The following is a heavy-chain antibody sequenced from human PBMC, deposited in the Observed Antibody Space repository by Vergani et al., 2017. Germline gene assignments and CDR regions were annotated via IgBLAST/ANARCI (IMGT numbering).Heavy chain of an antibody. CDR1: GYSIGSGFF. CDR3: ARSQVDYWYFDL. V-gene: IGHV4-38-2*01. CDR2: IHNRGKT. Sequence: QVRLEESGPGLVKPSETLSLTCSVSGYSIGSGFFWAWIRQSPGDGLQWLTSIHNRGKTYHIPSLKSRVSVSLDTSKNRFSLSLTSVTATDTAVYYCARSQVDYWYFDLWGPGSLVTVSS. J-gene: IGHJ2*01.